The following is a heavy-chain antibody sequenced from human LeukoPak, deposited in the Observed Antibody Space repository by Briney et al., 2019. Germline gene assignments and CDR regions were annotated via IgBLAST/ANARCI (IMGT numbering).Heavy chain of an antibody. D-gene: IGHD6-19*01. J-gene: IGHJ4*02. CDR1: GFTFSNYR. CDR3: ARATSSSGPTFDY. V-gene: IGHV3-48*02. Sequence: GGSLRLSCAASGFTFSNYRMNWVRQAPGKGLEWLSYISIGSSTIYYADSVKGRFTISRDNAKNSLYLQMNSLRDEDTAVYCCARATSSSGPTFDYWGQGTLVTVSS. CDR2: ISIGSSTI.